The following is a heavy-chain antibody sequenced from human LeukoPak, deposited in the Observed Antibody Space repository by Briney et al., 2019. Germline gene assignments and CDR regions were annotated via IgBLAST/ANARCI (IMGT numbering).Heavy chain of an antibody. CDR1: GGSFSGYY. Sequence: SETLSLTCAVYGGSFSGYYWSWIRQPPGKGLEWIGEIHHSGSTNYNPSLKSRVTISVDTSKNQFSLKLSSVTAADTAVYYCARGSGPSGESDYWGQGTLVTVSS. V-gene: IGHV4-34*01. CDR2: IHHSGST. D-gene: IGHD3-10*01. CDR3: ARGSGPSGESDY. J-gene: IGHJ4*02.